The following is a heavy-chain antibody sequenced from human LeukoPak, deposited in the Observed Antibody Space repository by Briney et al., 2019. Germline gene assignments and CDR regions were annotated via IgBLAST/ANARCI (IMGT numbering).Heavy chain of an antibody. CDR3: VKGSKTSRPYYFDY. J-gene: IGHJ4*02. Sequence: GGSLRLSCAASGFTLGSYAMSWVRQTPEKGLEWVSAITGSGDDTFYADSVKGRFTISRDNSRNTLYLQMNSLRAEDTAVYNCVKGSKTSRPYYFDYWGQGALVTVSS. CDR1: GFTLGSYA. CDR2: ITGSGDDT. V-gene: IGHV3-23*01.